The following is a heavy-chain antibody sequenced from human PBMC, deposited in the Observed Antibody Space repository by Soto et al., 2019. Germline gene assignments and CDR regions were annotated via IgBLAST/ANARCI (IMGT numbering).Heavy chain of an antibody. D-gene: IGHD3-10*01. Sequence: QVQLVQSGAEVKKPGASVKVSCKASGYTFTSYYMHWVRQAPGQGLEWMGIINPSGGSTSYAQKLQGRVTMTRDTSTSTVYMELSSLRSEDTAVYYCARDDPLITMVRGVISYAFDIWGQGTMVTVSS. CDR2: INPSGGST. J-gene: IGHJ3*02. CDR3: ARDDPLITMVRGVISYAFDI. V-gene: IGHV1-46*01. CDR1: GYTFTSYY.